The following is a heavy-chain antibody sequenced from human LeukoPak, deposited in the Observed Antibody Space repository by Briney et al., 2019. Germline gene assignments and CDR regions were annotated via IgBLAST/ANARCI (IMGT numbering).Heavy chain of an antibody. Sequence: SETLSLTCAVYGGSFSGYYWSWIRQPPGKGLEWIGSIYYTGSTYYLPSLKSRVTMSLDTSKNQFSLKVNSVTAADTAVYFCARAVWSYESTGYNFDYWGQGTLVTVSS. CDR2: IYYTGST. CDR3: ARAVWSYESTGYNFDY. J-gene: IGHJ4*02. D-gene: IGHD3-22*01. V-gene: IGHV4-34*09. CDR1: GGSFSGYY.